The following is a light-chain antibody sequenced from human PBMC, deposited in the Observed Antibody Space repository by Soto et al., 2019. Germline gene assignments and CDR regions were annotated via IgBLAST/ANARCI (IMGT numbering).Light chain of an antibody. Sequence: DVQVTQSPSTLSASIGDRVTITCRASQSFSNWLAWYQQKPGKAPKLLIYKTSSLESGVPSRFSGSASGTEFTLTISSLQPDDFATYYCQQYGSPPWTFGQGTEVEAK. CDR1: QSFSNW. CDR3: QQYGSPPWT. J-gene: IGKJ1*01. V-gene: IGKV1-5*03. CDR2: KTS.